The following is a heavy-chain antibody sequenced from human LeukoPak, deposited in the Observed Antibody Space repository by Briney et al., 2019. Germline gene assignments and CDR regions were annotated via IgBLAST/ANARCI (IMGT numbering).Heavy chain of an antibody. V-gene: IGHV1-2*02. CDR3: ARDLGFSVRYFDY. D-gene: IGHD3-10*01. CDR2: INPNSGGT. Sequence: ASVKVSCKASGYTFTGYYMHWVRQAPGQGLEWMGWINPNSGGTNYAQKFQGRVTMTRDTSISTAYMELSRLRSDDTAVYYHARDLGFSVRYFDYWGQGPWSPSPQ. J-gene: IGHJ4*02. CDR1: GYTFTGYY.